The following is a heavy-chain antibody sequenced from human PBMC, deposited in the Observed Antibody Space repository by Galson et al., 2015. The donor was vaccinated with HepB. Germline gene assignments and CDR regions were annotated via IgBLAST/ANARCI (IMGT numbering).Heavy chain of an antibody. CDR3: AREWSEYYFDY. J-gene: IGHJ4*02. D-gene: IGHD1-14*01. CDR2: ISYDGSNK. CDR1: GFTFSSYA. V-gene: IGHV3-30-3*01. Sequence: SLRLSCAASGFTFSSYAMHWVRQAPGKGLEWVAVISYDGSNKYYADSVKGRFTTSRDNSKNTLYLQMNSLRAEDTAVYYCAREWSEYYFDYWGQGTLVTVSS.